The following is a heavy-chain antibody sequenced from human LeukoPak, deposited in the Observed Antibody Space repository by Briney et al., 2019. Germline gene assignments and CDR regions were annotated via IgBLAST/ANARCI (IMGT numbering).Heavy chain of an antibody. CDR1: GYTFTSYY. D-gene: IGHD6-19*01. CDR3: ARGGVGNSSGWYSLLYYYMDV. J-gene: IGHJ6*03. V-gene: IGHV1-46*01. CDR2: INPSGGST. Sequence: ASVKVSCKASGYTFTSYYMHWVRQAPGQGLEWMGIINPSGGSTSYAQKFQGRVTMTRDMSTSTVYMELSSLRSEDTAVYYCARGGVGNSSGWYSLLYYYMDVWGKGTTVTVSS.